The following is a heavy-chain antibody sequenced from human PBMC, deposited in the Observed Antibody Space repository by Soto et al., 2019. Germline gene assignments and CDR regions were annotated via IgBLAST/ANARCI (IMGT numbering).Heavy chain of an antibody. CDR3: AREGGYVGY. J-gene: IGHJ4*02. D-gene: IGHD3-16*01. V-gene: IGHV4-39*02. Sequence: SETLSLTCTVSGGPIRSSSHSWDWIRQSPGTGLEWIGSIDESGNTYYNPSLKSRVIMSVDTSKNQFSLKLISVTGADSGFYYCAREGGYVGYWGQGTLVTVSS. CDR2: IDESGNT. CDR1: GGPIRSSSHS.